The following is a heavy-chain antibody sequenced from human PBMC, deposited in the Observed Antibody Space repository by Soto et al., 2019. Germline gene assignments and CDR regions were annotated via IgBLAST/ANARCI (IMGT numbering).Heavy chain of an antibody. CDR1: GDSISRSSHY. CDR3: ARDKITGLFDY. CDR2: VHISEKA. D-gene: IGHD2-8*02. V-gene: IGHV4-39*07. Sequence: PSETLSLTCSVSGDSISRSSHYWGWIRQPPGKGLEWIGSVHISEKAYYNPSLKSRVSISVDTSKDQFSLKLTSVTAADTAVYYCARDKITGLFDYWGQGTLVTVPS. J-gene: IGHJ4*02.